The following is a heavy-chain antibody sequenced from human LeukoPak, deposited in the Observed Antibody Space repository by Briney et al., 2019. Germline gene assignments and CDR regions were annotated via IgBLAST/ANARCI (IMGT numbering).Heavy chain of an antibody. J-gene: IGHJ4*02. CDR3: AKGSYSSGWYYFDY. D-gene: IGHD6-19*01. V-gene: IGHV3-23*01. CDR1: GFTFSSYA. Sequence: GGSLRLSCAASGFTFSSYAMSRVRQAPGKGLEWVSAISGSGGSTYYADSVKGRFTISRDNSKNTLYLQMNSLRAEDTAVYYCAKGSYSSGWYYFDYWGQGTLVTVSS. CDR2: ISGSGGST.